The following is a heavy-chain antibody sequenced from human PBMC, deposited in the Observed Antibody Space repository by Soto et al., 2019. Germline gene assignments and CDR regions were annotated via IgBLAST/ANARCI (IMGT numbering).Heavy chain of an antibody. CDR3: XXVGXXSTXXXXXXXXXXXXGMXX. J-gene: IGHJ6*02. Sequence: QVQLVQSGAEVKKPGSSVKVSCKASGGTFSSYAISWVRQAPGQGLEWMGGIIPIFGTANYAQKFQGRVTITADESTXTAYMEXSSLRXEXTXXXXXXXVGXXSTXXXXXXXXXXXXGMXXWGQGTTVTVSS. CDR2: IIPIFGTA. CDR1: GGTFSSYA. D-gene: IGHD2-2*01. V-gene: IGHV1-69*12.